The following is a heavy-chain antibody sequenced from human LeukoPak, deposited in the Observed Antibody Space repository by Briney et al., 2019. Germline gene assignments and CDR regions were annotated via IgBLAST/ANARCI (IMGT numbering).Heavy chain of an antibody. CDR3: ARDATYDY. Sequence: GGSLRLSXAASGFTFTSHWMSWVRQAPGKGLEWVARMNLDGSEKYYVDSVKGRFTISRDNAKTSLYLEMNSLRAEDTAVYYCARDATYDYWGQGTLVTVSS. CDR1: GFTFTSHW. CDR2: MNLDGSEK. J-gene: IGHJ4*02. V-gene: IGHV3-7*01.